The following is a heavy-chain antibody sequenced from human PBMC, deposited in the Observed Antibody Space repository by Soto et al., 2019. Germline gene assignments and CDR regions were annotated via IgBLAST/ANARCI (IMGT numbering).Heavy chain of an antibody. CDR2: ISAYNDNT. V-gene: IGHV1-18*01. CDR3: ARDDSGSYLGYFQY. J-gene: IGHJ1*01. D-gene: IGHD1-26*01. CDR1: GYTFTSYG. Sequence: GASVKVSCKASGYTFTSYGISWVRQAPGQGLEWMGWISAYNDNTHYAQKLQGRVTMTTDTSTSTAYMELRSLRSDDTAVYYCARDDSGSYLGYFQYWGQGTLVTVSS.